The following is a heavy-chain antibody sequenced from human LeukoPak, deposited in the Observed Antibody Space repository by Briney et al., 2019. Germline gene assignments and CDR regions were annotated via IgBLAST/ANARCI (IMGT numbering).Heavy chain of an antibody. CDR1: GGTFSSYA. J-gene: IGHJ4*02. V-gene: IGHV1-69*05. Sequence: GASVKVSCKASGGTFSSYAISWVRQAPGQGLEWMGGIIPIFGTANYAQKFQGRVTITTDESTSTAYMELSSLTSDDTAVYYCAREIPPGGMNGYWGQGTLITVSA. D-gene: IGHD1-26*01. CDR2: IIPIFGTA. CDR3: AREIPPGGMNGY.